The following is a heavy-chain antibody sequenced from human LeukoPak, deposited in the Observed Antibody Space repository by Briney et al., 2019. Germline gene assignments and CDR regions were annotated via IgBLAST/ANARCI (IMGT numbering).Heavy chain of an antibody. CDR3: AKMKGHPLPKYYMDV. J-gene: IGHJ6*01. Sequence: GGSLRLSCAATGSTFSVFAMSWVRRTPGKGLEWVSGISGSGDNTLYADSVKGRFTISRDNSKNTLYLEMNSLRAEDTAIYYCAKMKGHPLPKYYMDVWGQGTTVTVSS. D-gene: IGHD1-26*01. CDR1: GSTFSVFA. V-gene: IGHV3-23*01. CDR2: ISGSGDNT.